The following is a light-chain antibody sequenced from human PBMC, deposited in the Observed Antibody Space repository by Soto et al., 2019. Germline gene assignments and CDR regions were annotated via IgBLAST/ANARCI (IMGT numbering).Light chain of an antibody. V-gene: IGLV2-14*01. CDR3: SSYSRDSIPV. CDR2: GVT. Sequence: QSVLTQPASVSGSPGKSITISCPGTYRDVGGYNFVSWYQHHPGKAPKLILYGVTNRPSGVSNRFSGSKSGDTASLTISGLQADDEADYYCSSYSRDSIPVFGTGTKLTVL. J-gene: IGLJ1*01. CDR1: YRDVGGYNF.